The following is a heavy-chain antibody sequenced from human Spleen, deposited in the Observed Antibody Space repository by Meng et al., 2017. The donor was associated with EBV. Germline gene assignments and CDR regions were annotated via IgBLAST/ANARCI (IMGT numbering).Heavy chain of an antibody. J-gene: IGHJ4*02. CDR3: ARYYGANGDFDY. CDR1: GGSVSSGSNF. CDR2: IYYSGST. D-gene: IGHD4-23*01. Sequence: QWQLEGPGPGPVQPSETLSLTCTVSGGSVSSGSNFWTWIRQPPGKGLEWIGHIYYSGSTKYHPSLESRVTISADTSKNQFSLKLSSVTAADTAVYYCARYYGANGDFDYWGQGNLVTVSS. V-gene: IGHV4-61*01.